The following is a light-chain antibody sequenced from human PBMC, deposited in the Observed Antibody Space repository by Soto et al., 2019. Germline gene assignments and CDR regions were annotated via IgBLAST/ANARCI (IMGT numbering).Light chain of an antibody. V-gene: IGLV1-44*01. Sequence: QSVLTQPPSVSGTPGQRVTISCSGSSSNIGSNAVNWYQQLPGTAPKLLIYSNNQRPSGVPDRFSGSKSGTSASLAISGLQSEDEADYYCAAWDDSLNGVVFGGGTQLTVL. J-gene: IGLJ2*01. CDR1: SSNIGSNA. CDR2: SNN. CDR3: AAWDDSLNGVV.